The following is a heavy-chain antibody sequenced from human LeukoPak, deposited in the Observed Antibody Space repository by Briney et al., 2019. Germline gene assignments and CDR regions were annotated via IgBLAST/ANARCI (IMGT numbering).Heavy chain of an antibody. CDR2: IWYDGSNK. J-gene: IGHJ4*02. D-gene: IGHD3-22*01. CDR3: ARDELGDSSGTDY. Sequence: GGSLRLSCAGSGFTFSNYWMSWVRQAPGKGLEWVAVIWYDGSNKYYADSVKGRFTISRDNSKNTLYLQMNSLRAEDTAVYYCARDELGDSSGTDYWGQGTLVTVSS. CDR1: GFTFSNYW. V-gene: IGHV3-33*08.